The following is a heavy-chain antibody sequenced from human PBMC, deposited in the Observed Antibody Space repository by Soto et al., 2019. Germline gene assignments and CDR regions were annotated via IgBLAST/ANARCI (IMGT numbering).Heavy chain of an antibody. Sequence: EVQLLESGGGVVQPGGSLRLSCAASGFTFSAYAMTWVRQAPGKGLEWVSVISGSGDATYYADSVKGRFTISRDNSKNTLFLQMNSLRDEDTAVYYCARQDYITTWYLNYWGQGTLVTVSS. CDR2: ISGSGDAT. CDR3: ARQDYITTWYLNY. CDR1: GFTFSAYA. D-gene: IGHD2-2*02. V-gene: IGHV3-23*01. J-gene: IGHJ4*02.